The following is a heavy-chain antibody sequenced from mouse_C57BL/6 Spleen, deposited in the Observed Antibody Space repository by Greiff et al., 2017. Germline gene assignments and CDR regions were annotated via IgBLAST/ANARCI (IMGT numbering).Heavy chain of an antibody. CDR1: GFTFSDYG. J-gene: IGHJ3*01. D-gene: IGHD2-5*01. CDR3: ARPYYSNYGFAY. V-gene: IGHV5-17*01. CDR2: ISCGSSTL. Sequence: DVQLQASWGGLVKPGGSLKLSCAASGFTFSDYGLHWVRQAPEKGLEWVSYISCGSSTLYYADTVKGRFTISRDNAKNTLFLQMTSLRSEDTAMYYCARPYYSNYGFAYWGQGTLVTVSA.